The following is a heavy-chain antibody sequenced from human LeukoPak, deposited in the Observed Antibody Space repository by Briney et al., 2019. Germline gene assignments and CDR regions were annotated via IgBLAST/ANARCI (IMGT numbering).Heavy chain of an antibody. Sequence: GESLKISCKTSGYSFTSYWIHWVRQMPGKELEWMGSIYPGNSDTRYSPSFQGHVTISADSSSSTAYLQWSSLKASDTAMYYCARRVYSSSWYYFDYWGQGTLVTVSS. J-gene: IGHJ4*02. D-gene: IGHD6-13*01. CDR3: ARRVYSSSWYYFDY. V-gene: IGHV5-78*01. CDR1: GYSFTSYW. CDR2: IYPGNSDT.